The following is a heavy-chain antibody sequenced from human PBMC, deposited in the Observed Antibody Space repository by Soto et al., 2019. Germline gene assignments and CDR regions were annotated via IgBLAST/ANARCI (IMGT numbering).Heavy chain of an antibody. J-gene: IGHJ6*02. CDR2: MDPNSGST. Sequence: ASVNVSCKASVYTFTTYDINWVRQSPGQGLEWLGWMDPNSGSTGYAQNFQGRITMNRNISRNTAHMELSSLQSEDTAVYYCARERKFDFWRKGLDVWGQGTTGTVSS. V-gene: IGHV1-8*01. CDR3: ARERKFDFWRKGLDV. CDR1: VYTFTTYD. D-gene: IGHD3-3*01.